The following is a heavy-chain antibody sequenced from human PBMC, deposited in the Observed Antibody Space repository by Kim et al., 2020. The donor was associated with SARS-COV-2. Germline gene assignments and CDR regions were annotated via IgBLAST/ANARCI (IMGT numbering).Heavy chain of an antibody. J-gene: IGHJ6*02. D-gene: IGHD5-18*01. CDR3: ARGEVEYRYGYTAHYYYYGMDV. CDR1: GFTFSSYA. V-gene: IGHV3-30*04. CDR2: ISYDGSNK. Sequence: GGSLRLSCAASGFTFSSYAMHWVRQAPGKGLEWVAVISYDGSNKYYADSVKGRFTISRDNSKNTLYLQMNSLRAEDTAVYYCARGEVEYRYGYTAHYYYYGMDVWGQGTTVTGSS.